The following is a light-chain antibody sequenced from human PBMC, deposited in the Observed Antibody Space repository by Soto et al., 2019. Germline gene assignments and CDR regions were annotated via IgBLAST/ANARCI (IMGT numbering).Light chain of an antibody. CDR3: HQYNNWPFT. Sequence: EIVMTQSPATLSVSPGERATLSCRASQSVTSNLAWYHQKPGQAPRLLINGASTRATGIPARFSGSGSGTEFTRNISILQSGDCAVYYCHQYNNWPFTFGPENKVDIK. J-gene: IGKJ3*01. CDR2: GAS. V-gene: IGKV3-15*01. CDR1: QSVTSN.